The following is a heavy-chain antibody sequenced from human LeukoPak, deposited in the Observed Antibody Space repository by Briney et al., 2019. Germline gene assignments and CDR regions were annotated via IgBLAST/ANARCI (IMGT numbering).Heavy chain of an antibody. CDR1: GGTFSGYA. J-gene: IGHJ4*02. Sequence: ASVKVSCKASGGTFSGYAISWVRQAPGQGLEWMGRIIPILGIANYAQKFQGRVTITADKSTSTAYMELSSLRSEDTAVYYCARADKIQLGIGDYWGQGTLVTVSS. D-gene: IGHD1-1*01. CDR3: ARADKIQLGIGDY. CDR2: IIPILGIA. V-gene: IGHV1-69*04.